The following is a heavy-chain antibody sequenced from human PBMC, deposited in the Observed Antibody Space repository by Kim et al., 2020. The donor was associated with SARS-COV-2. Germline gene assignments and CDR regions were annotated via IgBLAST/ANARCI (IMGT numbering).Heavy chain of an antibody. CDR3: ARIHILDDNYFDP. V-gene: IGHV1-69*13. D-gene: IGHD4-4*01. CDR1: GGSISSHV. CDR2: IVPVFGAT. J-gene: IGHJ5*02. Sequence: SVKVSCKATGGSISSHVINWVRQAPGQGLEWVGGIVPVFGATNYAQRFRGRVTITADESTTTAYMEVSSLRFEDTATYYCARIHILDDNYFDPWGQGT.